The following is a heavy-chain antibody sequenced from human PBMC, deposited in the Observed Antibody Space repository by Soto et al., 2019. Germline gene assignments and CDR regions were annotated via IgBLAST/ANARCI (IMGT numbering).Heavy chain of an antibody. V-gene: IGHV1-69*01. D-gene: IGHD2-15*01. J-gene: IGHJ5*02. CDR2: IIPIFGTA. Sequence: QVQLVQSGAEVKKSGSSVKVSCKASGGTFSSYAISWVRQAPGQGLEWMGGIIPIFGTANYAQKFQGRVTITADESTSTAYMELSSLRSEDTAVYYCARGGIVVVVAAKYNWFDPWGQGTLVTVSS. CDR1: GGTFSSYA. CDR3: ARGGIVVVVAAKYNWFDP.